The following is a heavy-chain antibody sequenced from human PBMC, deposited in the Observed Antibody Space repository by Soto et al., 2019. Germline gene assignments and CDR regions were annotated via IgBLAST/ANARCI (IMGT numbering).Heavy chain of an antibody. CDR2: IWYDGSNK. V-gene: IGHV3-33*01. CDR1: GFTFSSYG. Sequence: GGSLRLSCAASGFTFSSYGMHWVRQAPGKGLEWVAVIWYDGSNKYYADSVKGRFTISRDNSKNTLYLQMNSLRAEDTAVYYCARDTSYGGKIFDYWGQGTLVTVSS. CDR3: ARDTSYGGKIFDY. J-gene: IGHJ4*02. D-gene: IGHD4-17*01.